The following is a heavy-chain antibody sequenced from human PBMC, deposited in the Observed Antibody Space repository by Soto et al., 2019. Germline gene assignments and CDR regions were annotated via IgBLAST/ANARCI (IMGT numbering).Heavy chain of an antibody. D-gene: IGHD6-13*01. CDR1: GGTFSSYA. CDR3: ARVPRSIAAAGSLDY. CDR2: IIPIFGTA. J-gene: IGHJ4*02. V-gene: IGHV1-69*13. Sequence: SVKVSCKASGGTFSSYAISWVRQAPGQGLGWMGGIIPIFGTANYAQKFQGRVTITADESTSTAYMELSSLRSEDTAVYYCARVPRSIAAAGSLDYWGQGTLVTVSS.